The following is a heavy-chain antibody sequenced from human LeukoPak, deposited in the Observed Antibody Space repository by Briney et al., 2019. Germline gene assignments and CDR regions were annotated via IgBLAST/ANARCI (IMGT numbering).Heavy chain of an antibody. CDR2: ISGSGGST. CDR3: AKGGGWLYYFDY. Sequence: PGGSLRLSCAASGFTFSSYAMSWVRQAPGKGLEGVSAISGSGGSTYYADSVKGRFTISRDNSKNTLYLQMSSLRADDTAVYYCAKGGGWLYYFDYWGQGTLVTVSS. D-gene: IGHD6-19*01. V-gene: IGHV3-23*01. CDR1: GFTFSSYA. J-gene: IGHJ4*02.